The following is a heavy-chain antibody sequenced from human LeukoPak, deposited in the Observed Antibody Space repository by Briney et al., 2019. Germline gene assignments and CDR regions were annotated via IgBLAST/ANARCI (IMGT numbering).Heavy chain of an antibody. Sequence: GGSLRLSCAASGFTFSDYYMTWIRQAPGKGLEWVSYISSSGSTIYYADSVKGRFTISRDNAKKSLYMQMNSLRAEDTAVYYCARYCRDGYNCGDYWGQGTLVTVSS. D-gene: IGHD5-24*01. V-gene: IGHV3-11*01. CDR3: ARYCRDGYNCGDY. J-gene: IGHJ4*02. CDR2: ISSSGSTI. CDR1: GFTFSDYY.